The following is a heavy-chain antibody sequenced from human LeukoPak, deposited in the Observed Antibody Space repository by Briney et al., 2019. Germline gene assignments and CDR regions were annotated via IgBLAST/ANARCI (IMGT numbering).Heavy chain of an antibody. Sequence: SVKVSCKASGGTFSSYAISWVRQAPGQGLEWMGRIIPILGIANYAQKFQGRVTITADKSTSTAYMELSSLRSEDTAVYYCALGQLVLSYFDYWGQGTLATVSS. CDR2: IIPILGIA. D-gene: IGHD6-13*01. V-gene: IGHV1-69*04. CDR3: ALGQLVLSYFDY. CDR1: GGTFSSYA. J-gene: IGHJ4*02.